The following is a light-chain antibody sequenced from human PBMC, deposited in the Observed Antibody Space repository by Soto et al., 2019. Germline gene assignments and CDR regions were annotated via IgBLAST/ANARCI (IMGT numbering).Light chain of an antibody. Sequence: QSVLTQPASVSGSPGQSITISCTGTSSDVGAYNYVSWYQQQSGKAPKLMIHEVSNRPSGVSNRFSGSKSGNTASLTISGLQAEDEADYCCSSYTTSRAYVFGIGTKVTVL. CDR1: SSDVGAYNY. J-gene: IGLJ1*01. CDR2: EVS. CDR3: SSYTTSRAYV. V-gene: IGLV2-14*01.